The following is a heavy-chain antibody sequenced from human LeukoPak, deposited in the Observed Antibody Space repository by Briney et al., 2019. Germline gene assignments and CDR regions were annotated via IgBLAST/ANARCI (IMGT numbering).Heavy chain of an antibody. J-gene: IGHJ6*03. V-gene: IGHV4-4*07. Sequence: SETLSLTCTVSGGSISSYYWSWIRQPAGKGLEWIGRIYTSGSTNYNPSLKSRVTMSVDTSKNQFSLKLSSVTAADTAVYYCARSGYSGYDFYYYYKDVWGKGTTVTVSS. CDR2: IYTSGST. D-gene: IGHD5-12*01. CDR3: ARSGYSGYDFYYYYKDV. CDR1: GGSISSYY.